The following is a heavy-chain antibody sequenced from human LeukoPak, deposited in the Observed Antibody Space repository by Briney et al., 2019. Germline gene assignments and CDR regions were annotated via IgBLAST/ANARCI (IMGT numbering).Heavy chain of an antibody. Sequence: GGSLRLSCAASVLTFSSYSMNWVRQAPGKGLEWVSYISSTSSTIYYADSVEGRFTISRDNDKNSLYLQMHSLRGEDTAVYYCARDPAGVSSRGWSFDYWGQGTLVTVSS. V-gene: IGHV3-48*01. CDR2: ISSTSSTI. J-gene: IGHJ4*02. CDR1: VLTFSSYS. CDR3: ARDPAGVSSRGWSFDY. D-gene: IGHD6-19*01.